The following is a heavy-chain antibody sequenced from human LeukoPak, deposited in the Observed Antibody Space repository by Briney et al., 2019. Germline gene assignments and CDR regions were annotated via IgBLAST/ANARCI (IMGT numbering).Heavy chain of an antibody. J-gene: IGHJ1*01. CDR2: ISAYNGNT. V-gene: IGHV1-18*01. Sequence: GASVKVSCKASGYTFTNYGITWVRQAPGQGLEWMGWISAYNGNTNYAQKLQGRVTMTTDTSTSTAYMELRSLRSDDTAVYYCARDRRAEYFQHWGQGTLVTVSS. CDR1: GYTFTNYG. CDR3: ARDRRAEYFQH.